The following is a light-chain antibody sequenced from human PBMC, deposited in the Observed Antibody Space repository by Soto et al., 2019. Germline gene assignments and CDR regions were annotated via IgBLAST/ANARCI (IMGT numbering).Light chain of an antibody. J-gene: IGLJ2*01. V-gene: IGLV2-14*01. CDR3: SSYTSGSTIPVV. CDR2: DVS. CDR1: SSDVGGYNY. Sequence: QSALTQPASVSGSPGQSITISCTGNSSDVGGYNYVSCNQQHPGKAPKLMIYDVSNRPSGVSNRFSGSKSGNTASLSISGLQPEDEADYYCSSYTSGSTIPVVLGGGTNVTLL.